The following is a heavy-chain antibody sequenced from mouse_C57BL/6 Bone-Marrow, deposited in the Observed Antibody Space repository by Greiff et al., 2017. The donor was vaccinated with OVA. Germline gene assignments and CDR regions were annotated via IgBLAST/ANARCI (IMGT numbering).Heavy chain of an antibody. CDR3: ARDAIYYGNYGGYWYFDV. D-gene: IGHD2-1*01. CDR1: GFTFSDFY. V-gene: IGHV7-1*01. J-gene: IGHJ1*03. Sequence: EVKLMESGGGLVQSGRSLRLSCATSGFTFSDFYMEWVRQAPGKGLEWIAASRNKANDYTTEYSASVKGRFIVSRDTSQSILYLQMNALRAEDTAIYYYARDAIYYGNYGGYWYFDVWGTGTTVTVSS. CDR2: SRNKANDYTT.